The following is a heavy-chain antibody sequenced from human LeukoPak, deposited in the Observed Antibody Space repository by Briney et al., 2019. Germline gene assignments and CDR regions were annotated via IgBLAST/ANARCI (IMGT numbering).Heavy chain of an antibody. J-gene: IGHJ3*02. Sequence: GRSLRLSCAASGFTFDDYAMHWVRQAPGKGLEWVSGISWNSGSIGYAESVKGRFTISRDNAKNSLYLQMNSLRAEDTALYYCAKAREGAYCGGDCYSHAFDIWGQGTMVTVSS. V-gene: IGHV3-9*01. D-gene: IGHD2-21*02. CDR3: AKAREGAYCGGDCYSHAFDI. CDR1: GFTFDDYA. CDR2: ISWNSGSI.